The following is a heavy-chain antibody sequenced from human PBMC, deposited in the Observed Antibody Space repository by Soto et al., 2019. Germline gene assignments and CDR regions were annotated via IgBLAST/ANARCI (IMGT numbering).Heavy chain of an antibody. D-gene: IGHD5-12*01. CDR3: AKNTVGLSRYYYYGMDV. CDR1: GFTFSSFG. J-gene: IGHJ6*02. V-gene: IGHV3-30*18. Sequence: LRLSCAASGFTFSSFGIHWVRQAPGKGLEWVAVMAYDGSNEYYADSVRGRFTISRDNSKSTVYLQMNSLRPEDTAVYYCAKNTVGLSRYYYYGMDVWGQGTTVTVSS. CDR2: MAYDGSNE.